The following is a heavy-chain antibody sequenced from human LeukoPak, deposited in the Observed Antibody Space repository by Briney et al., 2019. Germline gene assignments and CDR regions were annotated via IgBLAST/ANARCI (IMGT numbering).Heavy chain of an antibody. D-gene: IGHD1-20*01. CDR2: SSAYQGNR. J-gene: IGHJ3*02. CDR1: GYTFTSSG. V-gene: IGHV1-18*01. CDR3: ARVTFTDDAFDI. Sequence: EASVKVACKASGYTFTSSGGSWVRQAPGQGLEWMGWSSAYQGNRNYAQKLQGRVTMTTDTSTSTAYMELRSLRSDDTAVYYCARVTFTDDAFDIWGQGTMVTVSS.